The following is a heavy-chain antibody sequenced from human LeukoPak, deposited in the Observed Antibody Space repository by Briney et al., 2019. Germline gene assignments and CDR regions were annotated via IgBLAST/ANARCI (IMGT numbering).Heavy chain of an antibody. Sequence: SETLSLTCTVSGGSISSYYWSWIRQPPGKGLEWIGYIYYSGSTNYNPSLKSRVTISVDTSKNQFSLKLSSVTAADTAVYYCARRRLLWFGELFRSRGPLDYWGQGTLVTVSS. CDR3: ARRRLLWFGELFRSRGPLDY. J-gene: IGHJ4*02. CDR1: GGSISSYY. CDR2: IYYSGST. V-gene: IGHV4-59*12. D-gene: IGHD3-10*01.